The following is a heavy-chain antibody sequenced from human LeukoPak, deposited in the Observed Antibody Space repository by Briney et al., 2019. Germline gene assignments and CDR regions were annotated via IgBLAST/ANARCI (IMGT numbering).Heavy chain of an antibody. CDR1: GFTFSSYW. CDR2: INTDGRTT. V-gene: IGHV3-74*01. D-gene: IGHD6-6*01. CDR3: ARESIAARPDY. J-gene: IGHJ4*02. Sequence: GGSLRLSCAASGFTFSSYWMHWVRQAPGKGLVWVSRINTDGRTTTYADSVKGRFTISRDNAKNSLYLQMNSLRAEDTAVYYCARESIAARPDYWGQGTLVTVSS.